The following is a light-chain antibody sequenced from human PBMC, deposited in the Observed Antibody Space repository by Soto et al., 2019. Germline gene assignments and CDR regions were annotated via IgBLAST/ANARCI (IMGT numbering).Light chain of an antibody. V-gene: IGLV2-14*01. Sequence: QSVLTQPASVSGSPGQSITISCTGTSSDVGGYNYVSWLQQHPGKVPKLIIYAFSSRPSGVSNRFSGSKSGNTASLTISGLQAEDEADYYCTSYTSSNTHVFGGGTKVTVL. J-gene: IGLJ1*01. CDR1: SSDVGGYNY. CDR3: TSYTSSNTHV. CDR2: AFS.